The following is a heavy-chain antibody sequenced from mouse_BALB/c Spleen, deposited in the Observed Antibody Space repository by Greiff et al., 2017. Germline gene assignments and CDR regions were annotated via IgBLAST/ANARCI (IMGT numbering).Heavy chain of an antibody. CDR2: IWSGGST. Sequence: QVQLQQSGPGLVQPSQSLSITCTVSGFSLTSYGVHWVRQSPGKGLEWLGVIWSGGSTDYNAAFISRLSISKDNSKSQVFLKMNSLQTDDTAMYYCAREGQVRHYYAMDYWGQGTSVTVSS. J-gene: IGHJ4*01. V-gene: IGHV2-2*01. CDR3: AREGQVRHYYAMDY. D-gene: IGHD2-14*01. CDR1: GFSLTSYG.